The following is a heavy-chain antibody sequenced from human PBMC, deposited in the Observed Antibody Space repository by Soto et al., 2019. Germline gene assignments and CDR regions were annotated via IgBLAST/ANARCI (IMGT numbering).Heavy chain of an antibody. CDR1: GFSLSTSGVG. J-gene: IGHJ6*02. V-gene: IGHV2-5*02. CDR2: IYWDDDK. CDR3: IQSRCGGDCLQSYASHYYYGMDV. Sequence: SGPTLVNPTQTLTLTCTFSGFSLSTSGVGVGWIRQPPGKALEWLALIYWDDDKRYSPSLRSRLTISRDTSKNQVVLTMTNMDPVDTATYYCIQSRCGGDCLQSYASHYYYGMDVWGQGTTVTVSS. D-gene: IGHD2-21*02.